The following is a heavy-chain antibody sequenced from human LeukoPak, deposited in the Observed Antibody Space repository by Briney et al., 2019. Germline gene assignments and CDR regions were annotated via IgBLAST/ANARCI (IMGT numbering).Heavy chain of an antibody. Sequence: SETLSLTCTVSGASISSYYWSWIRQPPGKGVEWIGYIYHSGSTVYRPSLKSRVTISVDTSKNQFSLKLSSVTAADTAVYYCARRTYCSGGRCYGENWFDPWGQGTLVTVSS. CDR1: GASISSYY. V-gene: IGHV4-59*01. J-gene: IGHJ5*02. CDR2: IYHSGST. CDR3: ARRTYCSGGRCYGENWFDP. D-gene: IGHD2-15*01.